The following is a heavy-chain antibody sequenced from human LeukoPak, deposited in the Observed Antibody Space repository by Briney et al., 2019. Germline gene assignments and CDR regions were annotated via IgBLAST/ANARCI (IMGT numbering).Heavy chain of an antibody. Sequence: PSETLSLTCTVSGGSISSDYCYWSWVRQPPGKGLEWIGEIYHSGSTNYNPSLKSRVTISVDKSKNQFSLKLSSVTAADTAVYYCARVTEYYFDYWGQGTLVTVSS. J-gene: IGHJ4*02. CDR1: GGSISSDYC. CDR3: ARVTEYYFDY. D-gene: IGHD5-18*01. V-gene: IGHV4-4*02. CDR2: IYHSGST.